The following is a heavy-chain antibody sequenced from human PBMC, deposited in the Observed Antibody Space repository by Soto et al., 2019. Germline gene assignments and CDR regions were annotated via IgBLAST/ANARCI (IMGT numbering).Heavy chain of an antibody. CDR2: IVVGSGNT. J-gene: IGHJ4*02. Sequence: QMQLVQSGPEVKKPGTSVKVSCKASGFTFTSSAVQWVRQARGQRLEWIGWIVVGSGNTNYAQKFQERVTITRDMFTITAYMELSSLRSEDTAVYYCAALDIRGYSYGAIDYWGQGTLVTVSS. CDR1: GFTFTSSA. D-gene: IGHD5-18*01. V-gene: IGHV1-58*01. CDR3: AALDIRGYSYGAIDY.